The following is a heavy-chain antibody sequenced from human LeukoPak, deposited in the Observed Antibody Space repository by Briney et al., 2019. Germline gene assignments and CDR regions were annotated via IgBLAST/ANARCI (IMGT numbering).Heavy chain of an antibody. CDR3: ARPVDKAESFDY. D-gene: IGHD5-12*01. CDR2: IYYRGST. J-gene: IGHJ4*02. V-gene: IGHV4-39*01. CDR1: AGSISSICYY. Sequence: SQTLSLTCTVSAGSISSICYYWGWLRQPPGKGLEWIGSIYYRGSTYYDPYLKGRFTISVDTTKNQFSLELSSVTAAATAVSYCARPVDKAESFDYWGQGTLVTVSS.